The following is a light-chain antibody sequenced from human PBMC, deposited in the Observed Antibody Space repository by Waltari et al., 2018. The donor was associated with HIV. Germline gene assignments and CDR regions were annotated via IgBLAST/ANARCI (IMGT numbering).Light chain of an antibody. CDR2: DVD. CDR3: ASFTGDNTVI. Sequence: AVTQPASVSGLPGQSTTISCTGDDSDFGLYKLVSWYQQHSGSPPRLILYDVDSRASGVSDRVAGSMSGNTASLTSFGLRAEDEGHYYCASFTGDNTVIFGGGTEVTVL. CDR1: DSDFGLYKL. J-gene: IGLJ2*01. V-gene: IGLV2-14*03.